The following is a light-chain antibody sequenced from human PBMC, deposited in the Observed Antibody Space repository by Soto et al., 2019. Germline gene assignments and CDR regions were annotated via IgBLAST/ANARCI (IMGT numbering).Light chain of an antibody. CDR1: QNILNSSNNKIH. CDR2: RAS. CDR3: QQYFSAHLT. V-gene: IGKV4-1*01. Sequence: DIVMTQSPDSLAVSLGERATINCKSSQNILNSSNNKIHLAWYQQKPGQPPKLLIYRASTRDYGVPDRSSGSGSGTEFTLTISSLQAEDVAPYYCQQYFSAHLTFGGGTQVEI. J-gene: IGKJ4*01.